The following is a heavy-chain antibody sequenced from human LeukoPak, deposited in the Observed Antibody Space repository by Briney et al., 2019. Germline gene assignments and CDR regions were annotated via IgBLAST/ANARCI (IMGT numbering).Heavy chain of an antibody. V-gene: IGHV3-48*03. CDR1: GLTFSSYE. CDR2: ISSSGSII. J-gene: IGHJ4*02. D-gene: IGHD6-19*01. CDR3: AKQDIRSSAWYD. Sequence: PGGSLRLSCTASGLTFSSYEMNWVRQAPGKGLEWVSYISSSGSIIYYADSVKGRFTISRDNAKNSLYLQMNSLRAEDTAVYYCAKQDIRSSAWYDWGQGTLVTVSS.